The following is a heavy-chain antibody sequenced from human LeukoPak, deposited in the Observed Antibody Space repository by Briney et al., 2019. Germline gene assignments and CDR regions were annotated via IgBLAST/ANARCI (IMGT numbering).Heavy chain of an antibody. CDR1: GGSISSSSYY. V-gene: IGHV4-39*07. CDR3: ARVLVRGVMPIWSFDP. J-gene: IGHJ5*02. D-gene: IGHD3-10*01. Sequence: SETLSLTCTVSGGSISSSSYYWGWIRQPPGKGLEWIGSIYYSGSTYYNPSLKSRVTISVDTSKNQFSLKLSSVTAADTAVYYCARVLVRGVMPIWSFDPWGQGTLVTVSS. CDR2: IYYSGST.